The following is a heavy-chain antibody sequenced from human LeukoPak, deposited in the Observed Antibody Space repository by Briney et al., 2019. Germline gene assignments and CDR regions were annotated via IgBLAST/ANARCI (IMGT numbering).Heavy chain of an antibody. CDR3: AREPTYSSSWHTSCDY. V-gene: IGHV3-48*01. D-gene: IGHD6-13*01. Sequence: HPGGSLRLSCAASGFTFSTYNMNCVRQAPGKGPEWVSYITISSTTIYYADSVKGRFTISRDNAKNSLYLQMNSLRAEDTAVYCCAREPTYSSSWHTSCDYWGQGTLVTVSS. CDR1: GFTFSTYN. J-gene: IGHJ4*02. CDR2: ITISSTTI.